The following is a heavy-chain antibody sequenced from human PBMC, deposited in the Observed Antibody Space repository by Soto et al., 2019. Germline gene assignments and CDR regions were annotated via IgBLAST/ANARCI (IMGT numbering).Heavy chain of an antibody. J-gene: IGHJ4*02. Sequence: QVQLQESGPGLVKPSQTLSLTCTVSGGSISSGDYYWSWIRQPPGKGLEWIGYIYYSGSTYYNPSLKSXXTXSXXTSKNQFSLKLSSVTAADTAVYYCARTTVTTPFDYWGQGTLVTVSS. CDR1: GGSISSGDYY. CDR2: IYYSGST. D-gene: IGHD4-17*01. CDR3: ARTTVTTPFDY. V-gene: IGHV4-30-4*01.